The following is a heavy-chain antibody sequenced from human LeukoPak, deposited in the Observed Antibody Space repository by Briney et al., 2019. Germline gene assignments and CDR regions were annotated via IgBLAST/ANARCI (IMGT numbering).Heavy chain of an antibody. D-gene: IGHD3-10*01. CDR1: GGSISSYY. J-gene: IGHJ6*03. Sequence: PSETLSLTCTVSGGSISSYYWSWIRQPAGKGLEWIGRICTSGSTNYNPSLKSRVTMSVDTSKNQFSLKLSSVTAADTAVYYCARSKGGVWFGDTTKNYYMDVWGKGTTVTASS. CDR2: ICTSGST. CDR3: ARSKGGVWFGDTTKNYYMDV. V-gene: IGHV4-4*07.